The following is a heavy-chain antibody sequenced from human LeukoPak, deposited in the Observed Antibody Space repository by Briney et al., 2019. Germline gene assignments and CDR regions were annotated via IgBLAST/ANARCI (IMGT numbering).Heavy chain of an antibody. CDR1: GGSIRGYY. CDR3: KFGGVIADQEYYFDY. CDR2: IYSSGST. Sequence: SETLSLTCTVSGGSIRGYYCNWLRQPPGEGLEWIGFIYSSGSTAYNPSLKSRVTISVDTSKNQFSLKLSSVTAADTAVYYCKFGGVIADQEYYFDYWGQGTLVTVSS. J-gene: IGHJ4*02. V-gene: IGHV4-59*12. D-gene: IGHD3-16*02.